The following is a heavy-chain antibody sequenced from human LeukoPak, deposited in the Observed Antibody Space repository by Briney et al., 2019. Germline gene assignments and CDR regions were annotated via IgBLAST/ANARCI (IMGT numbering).Heavy chain of an antibody. CDR1: GFTFRNYA. J-gene: IGHJ4*02. Sequence: GGSLRLSCAASGFTFRNYAMTWVRQAPGKGLEWVSEISGSGGSTHYADSAKGRFTISRDNSKNTLYLQMNSLRAEDTAVYYCAISMVTTFDYWGQGTLVTVSS. CDR3: AISMVTTFDY. CDR2: ISGSGGST. V-gene: IGHV3-23*01. D-gene: IGHD4-23*01.